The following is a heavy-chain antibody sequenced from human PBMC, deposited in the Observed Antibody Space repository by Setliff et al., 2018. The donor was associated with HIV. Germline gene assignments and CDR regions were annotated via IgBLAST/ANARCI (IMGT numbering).Heavy chain of an antibody. Sequence: SETLSLTCTVSSGSINSDYWSWIRQPPGKGLEWMGYIYYSGSTNYNPSLKSRVTMSIATSRNQFSLKLTSVTAADTAGYYCARTTSLFPGMAAAQPWYYYYYMDVWGKGTTVTVSS. CDR2: IYYSGST. J-gene: IGHJ6*03. D-gene: IGHD6-13*01. V-gene: IGHV4-59*08. CDR3: ARTTSLFPGMAAAQPWYYYYYMDV. CDR1: SGSINSDY.